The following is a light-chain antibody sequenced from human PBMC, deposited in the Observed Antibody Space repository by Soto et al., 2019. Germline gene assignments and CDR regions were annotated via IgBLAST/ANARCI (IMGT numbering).Light chain of an antibody. V-gene: IGKV3-20*01. CDR3: QQYFKSPWT. J-gene: IGKJ1*01. Sequence: EIVLTQSPGTLSLSPGERATLSCGASQTVSSNYLAWYQQKPGQAPRLLIYGASSRATSIPDRFSGSGSGTDFVLTISRLEPEDFAVYYCQQYFKSPWTFGQGTKVDIK. CDR1: QTVSSNY. CDR2: GAS.